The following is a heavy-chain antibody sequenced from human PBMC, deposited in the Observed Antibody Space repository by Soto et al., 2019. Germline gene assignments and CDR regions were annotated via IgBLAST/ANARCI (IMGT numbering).Heavy chain of an antibody. CDR3: ARDCFPVYDFGSGSYDYGMDV. D-gene: IGHD3-3*01. J-gene: IGHJ6*02. CDR1: GYTFTGYY. Sequence: GASVKVSCKASGYTFTGYYMHWVRQAPGQGLEWMGWINPNSGGTNYAQKFQGWVTMTRDTSISTAYMELSRLRSDDTAVYYCARDCFPVYDFGSGSYDYGMDVWGQGTTVTVSS. CDR2: INPNSGGT. V-gene: IGHV1-2*04.